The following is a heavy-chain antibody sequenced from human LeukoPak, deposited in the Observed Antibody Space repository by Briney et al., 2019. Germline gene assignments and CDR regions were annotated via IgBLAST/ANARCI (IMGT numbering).Heavy chain of an antibody. V-gene: IGHV4-39*01. D-gene: IGHD5-18*01. Sequence: PSETLSLTCNVSGGFISSSSFYWGWIRQPPGKGLEWIGTIYYSGITYYSPSLKSRVTMSVDTSKKQFSLKLSSVTAAGTAVYYCARTGSTYSYGYLADWGQGTLVTVSS. CDR3: ARTGSTYSYGYLAD. J-gene: IGHJ4*02. CDR1: GGFISSSSFY. CDR2: IYYSGIT.